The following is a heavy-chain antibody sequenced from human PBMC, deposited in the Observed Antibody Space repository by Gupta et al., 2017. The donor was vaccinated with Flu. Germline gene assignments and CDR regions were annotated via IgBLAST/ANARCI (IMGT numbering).Heavy chain of an antibody. D-gene: IGHD6-19*01. CDR1: FSSYG. CDR3: AKPRSGWSYYFDY. V-gene: IGHV3-30*18. J-gene: IGHJ4*02. CDR2: ISYDGSNK. Sequence: FSSYGMHWVRQAPGKGLEWVAVISYDGSNKYYADSVKGRFTISRDNSKNTLYLQMNSLRAEDTAVYYCAKPRSGWSYYFDYWGQGTLVTVSS.